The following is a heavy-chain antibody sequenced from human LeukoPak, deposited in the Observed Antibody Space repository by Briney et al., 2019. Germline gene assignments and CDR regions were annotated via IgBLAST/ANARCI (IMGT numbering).Heavy chain of an antibody. CDR1: GYSFTSYW. Sequence: GGSLKISCKGSGYSFTSYWIGWVRQMPGKGLEWMGIIYPGDSDTRYSPSFQGQVTISADKSISTAYLQWSSLKASDTAVYYCARQGGYSSGWYDWYFDYWGQGTLVTVSS. V-gene: IGHV5-51*01. D-gene: IGHD6-19*01. CDR2: IYPGDSDT. J-gene: IGHJ4*02. CDR3: ARQGGYSSGWYDWYFDY.